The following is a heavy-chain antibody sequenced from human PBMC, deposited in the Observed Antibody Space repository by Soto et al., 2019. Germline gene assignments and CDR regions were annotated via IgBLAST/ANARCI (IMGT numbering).Heavy chain of an antibody. CDR3: ARDYGDYFLFTLHY. CDR1: GYTFTSYG. CDR2: ISANNGNT. Sequence: QVQLVQSGAEVKKPGASVKVSCEASGYTFTSYGISWVRQAPGQGLEWMGWISANNGNTNYAQKLQGRVTLTTDTSTSTAYMELRSLRSDDTAVYYCARDYGDYFLFTLHYWGQGTLVTVSS. V-gene: IGHV1-18*01. D-gene: IGHD4-17*01. J-gene: IGHJ4*02.